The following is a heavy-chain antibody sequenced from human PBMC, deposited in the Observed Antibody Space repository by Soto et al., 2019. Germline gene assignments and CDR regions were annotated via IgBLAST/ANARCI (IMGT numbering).Heavy chain of an antibody. CDR1: GGSISSSSYY. V-gene: IGHV4-39*01. J-gene: IGHJ6*02. Sequence: SETLSLTCTVSGGSISSSSYYWGWIRQPPGKGLEWIGSIYYSGSTYYNPSLKSRVTISVDTSKNQSSLKLSSVTAADTAVYYCARGATNYYYYYGMDVWGQGTTVTVSS. CDR3: ARGATNYYYYYGMDV. D-gene: IGHD5-12*01. CDR2: IYYSGST.